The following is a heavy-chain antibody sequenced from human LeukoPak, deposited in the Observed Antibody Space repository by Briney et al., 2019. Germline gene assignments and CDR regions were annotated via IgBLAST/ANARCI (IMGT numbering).Heavy chain of an antibody. J-gene: IGHJ4*02. CDR3: ARTSQYCSGGSCYSYFDY. Sequence: HPGGSLRLSCAASGFTFSSYAMSWVRQAPGKGLEWVSAISGSGGSTYYADSVKGRFTISRDNSKNTLYLQMNSLRAEDTAVYYCARTSQYCSGGSCYSYFDYWGQGTLVTVSS. D-gene: IGHD2-15*01. CDR1: GFTFSSYA. CDR2: ISGSGGST. V-gene: IGHV3-23*01.